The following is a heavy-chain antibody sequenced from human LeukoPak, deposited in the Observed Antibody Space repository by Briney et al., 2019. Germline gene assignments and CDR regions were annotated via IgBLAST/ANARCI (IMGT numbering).Heavy chain of an antibody. CDR2: ISSSSSYI. CDR3: ARGSTVTTFDY. J-gene: IGHJ4*02. CDR1: GFTFSSNN. V-gene: IGHV3-21*01. D-gene: IGHD4-11*01. Sequence: PGGTLRLSCAASGFTFSSNNTIWVRQAPGKGLEWVSSISSSSSYIYYADSLKGRFTISRDNAKKSVYLQMNSLRAEDTAVYCCARGSTVTTFDYWGQGTPVTVSS.